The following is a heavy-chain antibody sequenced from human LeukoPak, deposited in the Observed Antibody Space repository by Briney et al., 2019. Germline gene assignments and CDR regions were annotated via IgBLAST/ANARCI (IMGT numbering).Heavy chain of an antibody. V-gene: IGHV4-34*01. CDR3: ARRTHDGRSHHYFDY. CDR2: VYYSGST. J-gene: IGHJ4*02. Sequence: SETLSLTCAVYGGSFSGYYWSWIRQPPGKELEWIGTVYYSGSTAYNPSLKSRVTISVDTSKNQFSLRVTSVTAADTAVYYCARRTHDGRSHHYFDYWGQGTLVTVSS. CDR1: GGSFSGYY. D-gene: IGHD2-15*01.